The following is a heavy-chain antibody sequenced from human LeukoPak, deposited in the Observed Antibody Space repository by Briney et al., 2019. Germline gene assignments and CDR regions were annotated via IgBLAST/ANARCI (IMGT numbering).Heavy chain of an antibody. J-gene: IGHJ4*02. CDR2: IYSGGST. CDR3: ARAAVAGYFDY. CDR1: GFTVSSNY. Sequence: GESLKISCAASGFTVSSNYMSWVRQAPGKGLEWVSVIYSGGSTYYADSVKGRFTISRDNSKNTLYLQMNSLRAEDTAVYYCARAAVAGYFDYWGQGTLVTVSS. D-gene: IGHD6-19*01. V-gene: IGHV3-53*01.